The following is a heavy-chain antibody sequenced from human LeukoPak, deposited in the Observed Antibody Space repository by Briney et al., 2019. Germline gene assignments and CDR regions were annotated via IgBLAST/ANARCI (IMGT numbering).Heavy chain of an antibody. V-gene: IGHV3-53*01. D-gene: IGHD3-10*01. CDR3: ASSSFGEFVYFDY. Sequence: PGGSLRLSCAASGFTVSSNYMSRVRQAPGKGLEWVSVIYSGGSSYYADSVKGRFTISRDNSKNTLYLQMNSLRAEDTAVYYCASSSFGEFVYFDYWGQGTLVTVSS. CDR2: IYSGGSS. J-gene: IGHJ4*02. CDR1: GFTVSSNY.